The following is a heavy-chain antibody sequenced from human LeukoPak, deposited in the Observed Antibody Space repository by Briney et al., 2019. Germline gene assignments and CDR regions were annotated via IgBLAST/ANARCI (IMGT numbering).Heavy chain of an antibody. J-gene: IGHJ5*02. CDR2: IYYSGST. V-gene: IGHV4-39*01. CDR3: VRLHKALGWFDP. CDR1: GGSISSSSYY. Sequence: PSETLSLTCTVSGGSISSSSYYWGWIRQPPGKGLEWIGSIYYSGSTYYNPSLKSRVTISVDTSKNQFSLKLSSVTAADTAVYYCVRLHKALGWFDPWGQGTLVTVSS. D-gene: IGHD2-15*01.